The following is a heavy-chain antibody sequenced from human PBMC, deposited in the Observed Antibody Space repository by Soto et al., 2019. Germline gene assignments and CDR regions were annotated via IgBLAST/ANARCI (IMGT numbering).Heavy chain of an antibody. CDR3: AIERVVTVPLDY. D-gene: IGHD3-3*01. J-gene: IGHJ4*02. Sequence: QVQLVQSGAEVKKPGASVKVSCKASGYTFTTYGITWVRQAPGQGLEWMGWISAYNGNTNYAQKLQGRVTMTTDTSTSTAYMGLRSLRSDDTAGYYCAIERVVTVPLDYWGQGTLVTVSS. V-gene: IGHV1-18*04. CDR1: GYTFTTYG. CDR2: ISAYNGNT.